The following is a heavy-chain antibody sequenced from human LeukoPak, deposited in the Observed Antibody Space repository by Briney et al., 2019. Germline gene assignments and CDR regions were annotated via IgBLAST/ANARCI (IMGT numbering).Heavy chain of an antibody. V-gene: IGHV4-31*03. CDR1: GGSISSGGYY. D-gene: IGHD3-22*01. J-gene: IGHJ4*02. CDR2: IYYSGST. CDR3: ARHLTPHYYDSHFGH. Sequence: SQTLSLTCTVSGGSISSGGYYWSWIRQHPGKGLEWIGYIYYSGSTYYNPSLKSRVTISVDTSKNQFSLKLTSVTAADTAVYYCARHLTPHYYDSHFGHWGQGTPVTVSS.